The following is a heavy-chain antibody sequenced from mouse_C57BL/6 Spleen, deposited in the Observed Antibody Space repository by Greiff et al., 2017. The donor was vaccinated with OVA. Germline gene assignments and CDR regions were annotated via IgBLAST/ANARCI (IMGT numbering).Heavy chain of an antibody. CDR1: GFTFSDYY. CDR2: INYDGSST. Sequence: EVHLVESEGGLVQPGSSMKLSCTASGFTFSDYYMAWVRQVPEKGLEWVANINYDGSSTYYLDSLKSRFIISRDNAKNILYLQMSSLKSEDTATYYCARAETSAWFAYWGQGTLVTVAA. CDR3: ARAETSAWFAY. V-gene: IGHV5-16*01. J-gene: IGHJ3*01.